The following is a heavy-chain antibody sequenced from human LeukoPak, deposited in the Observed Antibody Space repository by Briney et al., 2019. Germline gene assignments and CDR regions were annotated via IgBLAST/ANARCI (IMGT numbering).Heavy chain of an antibody. V-gene: IGHV1-2*02. CDR1: GYTSTGYF. D-gene: IGHD3-9*01. CDR3: ARVHATGYFSLDLGY. CDR2: INPNTGGT. J-gene: IGHJ4*02. Sequence: GASVRVSCKASGYTSTGYFMHWVRQAPGQGLDWMGWINPNTGGTKYAQRFQGRVTMTRDTSIGTAYMELSTVTSDDTAVYFCARVHATGYFSLDLGYWGQGTLVTVPS.